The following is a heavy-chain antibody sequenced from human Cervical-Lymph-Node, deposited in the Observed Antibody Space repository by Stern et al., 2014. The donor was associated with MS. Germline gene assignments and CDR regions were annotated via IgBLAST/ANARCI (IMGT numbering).Heavy chain of an antibody. J-gene: IGHJ6*02. CDR2: ILPIFATT. CDR1: GAPFSSNT. V-gene: IGHV1-69*18. CDR3: AKDQQLQRLSGMDV. D-gene: IGHD1-1*01. Sequence: QVQLVESGTEVKKPGSSVRVSCKASGAPFSSNTLSWVRQAPGKGLEWMGNILPIFATTTYAEQFQARVTLTADDSTATVYMELTSLRFEDTAVYYCAKDQQLQRLSGMDVGGQGTTVAVSS.